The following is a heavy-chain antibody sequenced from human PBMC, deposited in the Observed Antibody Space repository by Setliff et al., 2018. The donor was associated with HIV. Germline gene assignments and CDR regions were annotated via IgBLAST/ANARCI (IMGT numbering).Heavy chain of an antibody. D-gene: IGHD3-22*01. V-gene: IGHV1-69*05. Sequence: GASVKVSCKASGDTFTYYAISWVRQAPGQGLEWMGGVIPIFGARDYAQKFQGRVTMTRDTSTSTVYMELSSLRSEDTAVYYCARARRITMIVDAFDIWGQGTMVTVSS. J-gene: IGHJ3*02. CDR1: GDTFTYYA. CDR3: ARARRITMIVDAFDI. CDR2: VIPIFGAR.